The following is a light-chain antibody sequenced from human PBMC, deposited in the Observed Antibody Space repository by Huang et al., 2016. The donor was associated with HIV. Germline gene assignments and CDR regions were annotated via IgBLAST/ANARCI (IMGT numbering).Light chain of an antibody. J-gene: IGKJ3*01. CDR2: GAS. V-gene: IGKV3-15*01. Sequence: EIVMTQSPATLSVSPGARATLSCRASQSVSSNLAGYQQKPGQAPRLLIYGASTRATGIPARFSVSGSGTEFTLNISSQQSEDFAVYYCQQYNNWPQAFTFGPGTKVDIK. CDR1: QSVSSN. CDR3: QQYNNWPQAFT.